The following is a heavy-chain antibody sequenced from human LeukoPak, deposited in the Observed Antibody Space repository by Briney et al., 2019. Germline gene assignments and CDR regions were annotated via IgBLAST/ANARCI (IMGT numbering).Heavy chain of an antibody. CDR3: AKAGGWFGELLQTSADNWFDP. CDR1: GFIFSSFA. Sequence: GGSLRLSCVASGFIFSSFAMSWVRQAPGKGLEWVSAISGSGGSTYYADSVRGRFTISRDNSKNTLYLEMDSLRAEDTAVYYCAKAGGWFGELLQTSADNWFDPWGQGTLVTVSS. V-gene: IGHV3-23*01. CDR2: ISGSGGST. J-gene: IGHJ5*02. D-gene: IGHD3-10*01.